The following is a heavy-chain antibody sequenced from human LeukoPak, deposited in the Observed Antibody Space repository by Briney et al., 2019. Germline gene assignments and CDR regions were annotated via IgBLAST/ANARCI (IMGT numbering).Heavy chain of an antibody. Sequence: KPGGSLRLSCAASGFTFSSYSMNWVRQAPGKGLEWVSSISSSSSYIYYADSVKGRFTISRDNAKNSLYLQMNSLRAEDTAVYYCARVLARGGVLEWLAHDHAFDIWGQGTMVTVSS. J-gene: IGHJ3*02. CDR2: ISSSSSYI. CDR3: ARVLARGGVLEWLAHDHAFDI. V-gene: IGHV3-21*01. D-gene: IGHD3-3*01. CDR1: GFTFSSYS.